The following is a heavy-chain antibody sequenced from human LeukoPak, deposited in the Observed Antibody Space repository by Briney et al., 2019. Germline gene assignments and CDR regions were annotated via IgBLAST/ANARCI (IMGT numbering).Heavy chain of an antibody. Sequence: ASVKVSRKASGYTFTSYGITWVRQAPGQGLEWMGWIDPYNGHTNRAQNFQGRVTMSTDTLTNTADMELTRLRSDDTAVYYCARGMGNEGLTSWGPGTLVTVSS. CDR3: ARGMGNEGLTS. D-gene: IGHD7-27*01. CDR2: IDPYNGHT. CDR1: GYTFTSYG. V-gene: IGHV1-18*01. J-gene: IGHJ3*01.